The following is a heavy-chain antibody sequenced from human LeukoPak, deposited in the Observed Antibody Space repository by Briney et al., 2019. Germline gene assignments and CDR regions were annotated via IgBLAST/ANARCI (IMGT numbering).Heavy chain of an antibody. CDR3: ARFLTVAVVPQRVDC. D-gene: IGHD6-19*01. CDR2: ISSGSGHI. J-gene: IGHJ4*02. V-gene: IGHV3-21*01. Sequence: GGSLRLSRAASGFNFDSYTMTWVRQAPGKGLEWVSSISSGSGHIYYADSMKGRFTISRDNAKSSLYLQMNSLRAEDTAVYYCARFLTVAVVPQRVDCWGQGTLVTVSS. CDR1: GFNFDSYT.